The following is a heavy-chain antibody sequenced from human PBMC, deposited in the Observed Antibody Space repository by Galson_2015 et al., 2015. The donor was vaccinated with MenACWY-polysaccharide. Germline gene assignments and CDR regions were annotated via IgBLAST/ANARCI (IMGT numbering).Heavy chain of an antibody. D-gene: IGHD3-10*01. CDR2: MHPSGGST. Sequence: QSGAEVKEPGASVKVSCTASGYTLTSYYMHWVRQAPGQGLEWVGIMHPSGGSTTYAQQFQGRVTMTRDTSTSTVYMELSSLRSEDTAVYYCARSYSGSYPTTNFLDYWGQGTLVTVSS. V-gene: IGHV1-46*01. CDR3: ARSYSGSYPTTNFLDY. J-gene: IGHJ4*02. CDR1: GYTLTSYY.